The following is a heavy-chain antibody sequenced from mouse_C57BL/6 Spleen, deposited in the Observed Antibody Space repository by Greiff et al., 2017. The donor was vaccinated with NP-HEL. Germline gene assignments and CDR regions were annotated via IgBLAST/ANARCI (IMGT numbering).Heavy chain of an antibody. CDR2: ISYSGST. D-gene: IGHD2-4*01. CDR1: GYSITSGYD. Sequence: EVMLVESGPGMVKPSQSLSLTCTVTGYSITSGYDWHWIRHFPGNKLEWMGYISYSGSTNYNPSLKSRISITHDTSKNHFFLKLNSVTTEDTATYYCARGGYDYVGFAYWGQGTLVTVSA. J-gene: IGHJ3*01. CDR3: ARGGYDYVGFAY. V-gene: IGHV3-1*01.